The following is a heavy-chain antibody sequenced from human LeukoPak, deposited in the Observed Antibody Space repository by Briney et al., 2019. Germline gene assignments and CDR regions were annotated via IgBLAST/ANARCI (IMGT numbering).Heavy chain of an antibody. CDR1: GFTFSSYA. Sequence: PGGSLRLSCAASGFTFSSYAMHWVRQAPGKGLEWVSFIYADGNTYYADSVKGRFTISRDISKNAVYLQMNSLRAEDTAVYYCARDSSGDANFDSWGQGTLVTVSS. V-gene: IGHV3-53*01. CDR3: ARDSSGDANFDS. D-gene: IGHD4-17*01. J-gene: IGHJ4*02. CDR2: IYADGNT.